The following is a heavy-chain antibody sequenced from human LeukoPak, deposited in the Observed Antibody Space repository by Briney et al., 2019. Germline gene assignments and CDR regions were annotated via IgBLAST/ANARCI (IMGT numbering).Heavy chain of an antibody. CDR3: ARVVPAAIWIFVGRYNWFDP. D-gene: IGHD2-2*01. CDR1: GGSFSGYY. CDR2: INHSGST. V-gene: IGHV4-34*01. Sequence: SETLSLTCAVYGGSFSGYYWSWIRQPPGKGLEWIGEINHSGSTNYNPSLKSRVTISVDTSKNQFSLKLSSVTAADTAVYYCARVVPAAIWIFVGRYNWFDPWGQGTLVTVSS. J-gene: IGHJ5*02.